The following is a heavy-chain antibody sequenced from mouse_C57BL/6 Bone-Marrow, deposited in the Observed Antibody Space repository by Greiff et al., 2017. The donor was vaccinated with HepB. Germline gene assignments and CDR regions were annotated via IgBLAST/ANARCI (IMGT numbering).Heavy chain of an antibody. Sequence: VQLQQPGAELVMPGASVKLSCKASGYTFTSYWMHWVKQRPGQGLEWIGEIDPSDSYTNYNQKFKGKSTLTVSKSSSTAYMQLSSLTSVDSAVYYCSRPYHAWFADWGQGALVTVAA. V-gene: IGHV1-69*01. CDR2: IDPSDSYT. J-gene: IGHJ3*01. CDR3: SRPYHAWFAD. CDR1: GYTFTSYW.